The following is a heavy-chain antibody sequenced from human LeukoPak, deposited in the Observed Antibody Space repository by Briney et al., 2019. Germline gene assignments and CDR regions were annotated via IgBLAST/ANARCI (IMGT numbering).Heavy chain of an antibody. CDR1: GYTFTSYD. Sequence: ASVKVSCKASGYTFTSYDINWVRQATGQGLEWMGWMNPNSGNTGYAQKFQGRVTMTRNTSISTAYMELSSLRSEDTAVYYCARGLWSIAVPAAIWNDAFDIWGQGTMVTVSS. V-gene: IGHV1-8*01. D-gene: IGHD2-2*01. CDR3: ARGLWSIAVPAAIWNDAFDI. CDR2: MNPNSGNT. J-gene: IGHJ3*02.